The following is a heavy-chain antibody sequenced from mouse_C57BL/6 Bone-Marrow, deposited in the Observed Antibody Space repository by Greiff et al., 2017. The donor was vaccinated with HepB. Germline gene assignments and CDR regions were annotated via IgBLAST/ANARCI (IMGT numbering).Heavy chain of an antibody. V-gene: IGHV5-4*01. CDR3: ARESLLYYFDY. CDR1: GFTFRSYA. Sequence: EVQGVESGGGLVKPGGSLKLSCAASGFTFRSYAMSWVRQTPEKRLEWVATISDGGSYTYYPDNVKGRFTISRDNAKNNLYLQMSHLKSEDTAMYYCARESLLYYFDYWGQGTTLTVSS. J-gene: IGHJ2*01. CDR2: ISDGGSYT.